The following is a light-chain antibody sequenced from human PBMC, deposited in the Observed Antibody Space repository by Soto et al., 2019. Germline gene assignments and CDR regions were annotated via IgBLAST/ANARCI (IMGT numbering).Light chain of an antibody. Sequence: DIPMTQSPSSLSASVGDRVTITCRASQDISNYLNWYQQRPGKAPKLLIYDASNLERGVPSRFSGTRSGTHFTFALTSLQPEDVATYSCQQSDSLPITFGQGTRLEI. J-gene: IGKJ5*01. CDR3: QQSDSLPIT. CDR1: QDISNY. V-gene: IGKV1-33*01. CDR2: DAS.